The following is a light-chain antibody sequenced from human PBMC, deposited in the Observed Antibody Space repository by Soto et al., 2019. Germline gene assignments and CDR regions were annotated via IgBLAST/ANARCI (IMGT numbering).Light chain of an antibody. V-gene: IGKV4-1*01. J-gene: IGKJ1*01. CDR1: HSRLYSSNNKNY. CDR3: QQYYSTPRT. Sequence: IVMTQSPYSLGFSLVEGATINCKSSHSRLYSSNNKNYLAWYQQKPGQPPKLLIYWASTRESGVPDRFSGSGSGTDFTLTISSLQAEDVAVYYCQQYYSTPRTFGQGTKVDIK. CDR2: WAS.